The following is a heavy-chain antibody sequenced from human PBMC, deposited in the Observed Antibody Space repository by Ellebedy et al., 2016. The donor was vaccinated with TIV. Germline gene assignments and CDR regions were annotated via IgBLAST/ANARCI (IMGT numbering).Heavy chain of an antibody. D-gene: IGHD2-2*02. CDR1: GFTFSSYG. CDR3: ANGGIPKSIVVVPAAIRDAFDI. CDR2: ISYDGSNK. V-gene: IGHV3-30*18. J-gene: IGHJ3*02. Sequence: GGSLRLXCAASGFTFSSYGMHWVRQAPGKGLEWVAVISYDGSNKYYADSVKGRFTISRDNSKNTLYLQMNSLRAEDAAVYYCANGGIPKSIVVVPAAIRDAFDIWGQGTMVTVSS.